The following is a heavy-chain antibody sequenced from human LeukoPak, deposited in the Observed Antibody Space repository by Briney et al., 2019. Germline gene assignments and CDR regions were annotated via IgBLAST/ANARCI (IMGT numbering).Heavy chain of an antibody. CDR1: GNTFTGYY. J-gene: IGHJ4*02. V-gene: IGHV1-2*02. Sequence: ASAKVSCKASGNTFTGYYMHWVRQAPGQGLEWMGWINTNSGGTNSAQKFQGRVTMTRDTSISTVYMELSRLRSDDTAVYYCARGAYYYDSSGHYPMFEYWGQGTLVTVSS. D-gene: IGHD3-22*01. CDR3: ARGAYYYDSSGHYPMFEY. CDR2: INTNSGGT.